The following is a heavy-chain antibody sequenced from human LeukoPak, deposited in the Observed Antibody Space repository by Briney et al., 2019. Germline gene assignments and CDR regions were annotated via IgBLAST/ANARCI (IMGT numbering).Heavy chain of an antibody. CDR3: ARPPGIAAAGNPLIDYHYYMDV. J-gene: IGHJ6*03. CDR1: GFTFSSYS. D-gene: IGHD6-13*01. Sequence: KTGGSLRLSCAASGFTFSSYSMNWVRQAPGKGLDWVSSISSSSSYIYYADSVKGRFTISRDNAKNSLYLQMNSLRAEDTAVYYCARPPGIAAAGNPLIDYHYYMDVWGKGTTVTVCS. V-gene: IGHV3-21*01. CDR2: ISSSSSYI.